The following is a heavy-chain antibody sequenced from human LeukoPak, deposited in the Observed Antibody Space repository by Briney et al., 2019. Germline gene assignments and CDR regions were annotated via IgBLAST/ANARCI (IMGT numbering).Heavy chain of an antibody. D-gene: IGHD2-8*02. Sequence: GASVKVSCEASGGTFSSYAISWVRQAPGQGLEWMGGIIPIFGTANYAQKFQGRVTITADESTSTAYMELSSLRSEDTAVYYCARDRVVYAIEGFDPWGQGTLVTVSS. CDR1: GGTFSSYA. V-gene: IGHV1-69*13. J-gene: IGHJ5*02. CDR2: IIPIFGTA. CDR3: ARDRVVYAIEGFDP.